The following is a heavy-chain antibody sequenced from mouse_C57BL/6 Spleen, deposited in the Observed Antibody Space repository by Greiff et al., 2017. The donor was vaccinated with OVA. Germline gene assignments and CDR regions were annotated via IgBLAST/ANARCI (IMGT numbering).Heavy chain of an antibody. CDR2: INPYNGGT. V-gene: IGHV1-19*01. CDR3: ARSLHYYAMDY. J-gene: IGHJ4*01. CDR1: GYTFTDYY. Sequence: VQLQQSGPVLVKPGASVKMSCKASGYTFTDYYMNWVKQSHGKSLEWIGVINPYNGGTSYNQKFKGKATLTVDKSSSTAYMELNSLTSEDSAVYYCARSLHYYAMDYWGQGTSVTVSS.